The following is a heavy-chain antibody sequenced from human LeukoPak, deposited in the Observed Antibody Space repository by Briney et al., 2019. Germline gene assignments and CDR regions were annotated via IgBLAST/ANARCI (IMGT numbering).Heavy chain of an antibody. CDR1: GYTLTDYY. CDR3: ACLGFQYGMDV. Sequence: ASVKVSCKASGYTLTDYYMHWVRQPPGQGLEWMGRINPNSGGTNYAQKFQGRVTMTRDTSISTVYMELSRLRSDDTAVYYCACLGFQYGMDVWGQGTTVTVSS. J-gene: IGHJ6*02. D-gene: IGHD3-10*01. CDR2: INPNSGGT. V-gene: IGHV1-2*06.